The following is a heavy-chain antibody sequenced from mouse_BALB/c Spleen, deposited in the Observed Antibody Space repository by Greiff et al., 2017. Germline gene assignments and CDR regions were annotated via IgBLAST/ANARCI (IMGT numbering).Heavy chain of an antibody. CDR1: GYTFTDYE. V-gene: IGHV1-15*01. J-gene: IGHJ3*01. D-gene: IGHD1-1*01. CDR3: ADYYGSSFFAY. CDR2: IDPETGGT. Sequence: QVQLQQSGAELVRPGASVTLSCKASGYTFTDYEMHWVKQTPVHGLEWIGAIDPETGGTAYNQKFQGKATITADTSSNTAYLQLSSLTSEDTAVYYCADYYGSSFFAYWGQGTLVTVSA.